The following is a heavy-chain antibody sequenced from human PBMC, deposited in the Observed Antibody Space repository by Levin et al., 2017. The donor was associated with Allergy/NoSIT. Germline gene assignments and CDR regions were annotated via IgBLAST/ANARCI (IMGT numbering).Heavy chain of an antibody. J-gene: IGHJ4*02. CDR3: ARVGGYCSGGRCYSSYSFEY. D-gene: IGHD2-15*01. Sequence: GGSLRLSCKASGYSFTNYYMYWVRQAPGQGLEWMGGMDPSGGSTNYAQKFQGRVTMTRDTSTSTVYMELSSLRSEDTAVYYCARVGGYCSGGRCYSSYSFEYWGQGSLVTVSS. V-gene: IGHV1-46*01. CDR2: MDPSGGST. CDR1: GYSFTNYY.